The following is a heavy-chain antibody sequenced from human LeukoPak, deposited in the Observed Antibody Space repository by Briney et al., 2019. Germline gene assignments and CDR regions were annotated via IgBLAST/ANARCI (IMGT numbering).Heavy chain of an antibody. CDR1: GGSISSGGYS. CDR3: ARTKSGSYIDY. J-gene: IGHJ4*02. D-gene: IGHD1-26*01. Sequence: SQTLSLTCAVSGGSISSGGYSWSWIRQPPGKGLEWIGYIYHSGSTYYNPSLKSRVTISVDRSKNQFSLNLSSVTAADTAVYYCARTKSGSYIDYWGQGTLVTVSS. V-gene: IGHV4-30-2*01. CDR2: IYHSGST.